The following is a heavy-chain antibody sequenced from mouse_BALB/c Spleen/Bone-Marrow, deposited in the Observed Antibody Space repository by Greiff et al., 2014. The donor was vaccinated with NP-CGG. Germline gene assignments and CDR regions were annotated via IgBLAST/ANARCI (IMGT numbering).Heavy chain of an antibody. CDR1: GYTFSHYW. J-gene: IGHJ2*01. CDR2: ILPGTGST. D-gene: IGHD1-2*01. CDR3: TRSLRRYFDY. Sequence: VKLQESGAELMKPGASVKISCKATGYTFSHYWIEWVKQRPGHGLEGIGEILPGTGSTKYNEKFKGKATITADTSSSTAYMQLSSLTSEDSAVYYCTRSLRRYFDYWGQGTTLTVSS. V-gene: IGHV1-9*01.